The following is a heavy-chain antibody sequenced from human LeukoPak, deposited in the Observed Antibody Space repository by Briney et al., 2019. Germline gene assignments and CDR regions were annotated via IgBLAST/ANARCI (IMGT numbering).Heavy chain of an antibody. J-gene: IGHJ4*02. Sequence: GGSLRLSCAASEFTFSSYEMNWVRQAPGRGLEWVSYISSSGSTIYYADSVKGRFTISRDNAKNSLYLQMNSLRAEDTAVYYCARVVGATVVDYWGQGTLVTVSS. CDR3: ARVVGATVVDY. CDR1: EFTFSSYE. V-gene: IGHV3-48*03. CDR2: ISSSGSTI. D-gene: IGHD1-26*01.